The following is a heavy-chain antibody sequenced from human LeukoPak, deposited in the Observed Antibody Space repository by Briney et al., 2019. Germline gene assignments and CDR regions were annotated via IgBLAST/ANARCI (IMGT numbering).Heavy chain of an antibody. Sequence: GGSLRLSCAASGFTFSSYAMSWVRQAPGKGLEWVAVISYDESNKYYADSVKGRFTISRDNSKNTLYLQMNSLRAEDTAVYYCARVPLYSSGWYSHFDYWGQGTLVTVSS. V-gene: IGHV3-30-3*01. CDR3: ARVPLYSSGWYSHFDY. D-gene: IGHD6-19*01. J-gene: IGHJ4*02. CDR2: ISYDESNK. CDR1: GFTFSSYA.